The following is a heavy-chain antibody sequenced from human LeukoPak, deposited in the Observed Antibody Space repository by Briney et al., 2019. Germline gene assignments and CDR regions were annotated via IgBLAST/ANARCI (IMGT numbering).Heavy chain of an antibody. D-gene: IGHD3-22*01. V-gene: IGHV4-34*01. CDR3: ARGIVVVVDAFDI. J-gene: IGHJ3*02. Sequence: SETLSLTCAVYGGSFSGYYWSWIRQPPGKGLEWIGEINHSGSTNYNPSLKSRVTISVDTSKNQFSLKLSSVTAADTAVYYCARGIVVVVDAFDIWGQGTMVTVSS. CDR1: GGSFSGYY. CDR2: INHSGST.